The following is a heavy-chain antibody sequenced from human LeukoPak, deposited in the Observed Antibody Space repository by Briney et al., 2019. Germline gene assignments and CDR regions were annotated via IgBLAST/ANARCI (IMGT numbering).Heavy chain of an antibody. D-gene: IGHD5-18*01. J-gene: IGHJ4*02. CDR2: INPNSGGT. V-gene: IGHV1-2*02. CDR3: ARVWIQLWLPHFDY. Sequence: ASVTVSFKASGYTFTVYYMHWVGQAPGQGLGWVGWINPNSGGTNYAQKFQGRVTMTRDTSISTAYMELSRLRSDDTAVYYCARVWIQLWLPHFDYWGQGTLVTVSS. CDR1: GYTFTVYY.